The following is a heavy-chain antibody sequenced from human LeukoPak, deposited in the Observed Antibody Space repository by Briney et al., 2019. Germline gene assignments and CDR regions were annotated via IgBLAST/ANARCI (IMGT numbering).Heavy chain of an antibody. CDR1: GLTVSSNC. CDR3: ARGAGIFGVVAENDAFDI. CDR2: IYSGGNT. D-gene: IGHD3-3*01. J-gene: IGHJ3*02. V-gene: IGHV3-53*01. Sequence: PGGSLRLSCTASGLTVSSNCMSWVRQAPGKGLEWVSFIYSGGNTYYADSVKGRFTISRDNSKNTFHLQMNSLRAEDTAVYYCARGAGIFGVVAENDAFDIWGQGTMVTVSS.